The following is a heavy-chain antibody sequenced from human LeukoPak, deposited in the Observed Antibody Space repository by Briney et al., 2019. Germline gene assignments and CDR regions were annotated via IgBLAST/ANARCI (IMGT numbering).Heavy chain of an antibody. D-gene: IGHD3-22*01. Sequence: ASVKVSCKASGYSFTNYGISWVRQAPGQGLEWMGGIIPIFGTANYAQKFQGRVTITADESTSTAYMELSSLRSEDTAVYYCARVHYDSSGYYDYWGQGTLVTVSS. CDR2: IIPIFGTA. J-gene: IGHJ4*02. CDR3: ARVHYDSSGYYDY. V-gene: IGHV1-69*13. CDR1: GYSFTNYG.